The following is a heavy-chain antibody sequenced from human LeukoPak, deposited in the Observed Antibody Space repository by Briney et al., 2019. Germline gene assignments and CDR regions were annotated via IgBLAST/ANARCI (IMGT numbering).Heavy chain of an antibody. J-gene: IGHJ4*02. V-gene: IGHV4-59*08. CDR2: IYYSGST. CDR3: ARHSGFWSGYYD. CDR1: GGSISSYY. D-gene: IGHD3-3*01. Sequence: SETLSLTCTVSGGSISSYYWSWIRQPPGKGLEWIGYIYYSGSTNYNPSLKSRVTISVDTSKNQFSLKLSSVTAADTAVYYCARHSGFWSGYYDWGQGTLVTVSS.